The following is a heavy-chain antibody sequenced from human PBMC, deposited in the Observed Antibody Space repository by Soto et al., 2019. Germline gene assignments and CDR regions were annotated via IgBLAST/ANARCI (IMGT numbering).Heavy chain of an antibody. J-gene: IGHJ4*02. Sequence: EVQLVESGGGLVQPGGSLRLSCEASGFTFSRYWMHWVRQVPGKGLVWVSGINGAGSITNFADSVKGRFTISRANAKNTLYLQINILRAEDTAVYYCSTVRGETYRYTLDSWGQGTLVTVS. CDR1: GFTFSRYW. CDR3: STVRGETYRYTLDS. CDR2: INGAGSIT. V-gene: IGHV3-74*01. D-gene: IGHD3-16*02.